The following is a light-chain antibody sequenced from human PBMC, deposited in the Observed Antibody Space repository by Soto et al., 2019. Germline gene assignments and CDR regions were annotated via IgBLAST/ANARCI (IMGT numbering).Light chain of an antibody. CDR1: QSVSNK. CDR3: QQNNNWPWT. V-gene: IGKV3-15*01. J-gene: IGKJ1*01. Sequence: ILMTQSPATLSVSPGERRTLSCRACQSVSNKLAWYQQTDGQARRILIYGASTRASGIAAKFSGSRSRTEFTLPISRLQSEDFEVYYCQQNNNWPWTFSQGTKV. CDR2: GAS.